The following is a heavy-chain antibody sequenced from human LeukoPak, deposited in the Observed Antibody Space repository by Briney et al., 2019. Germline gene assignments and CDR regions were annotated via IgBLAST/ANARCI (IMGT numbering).Heavy chain of an antibody. CDR3: ARAPTVLVGYCSSSSCQADY. V-gene: IGHV3-21*01. CDR2: IDPSSTYI. Sequence: PGGSLRLSCAASGFTFSSYAMSWVRQAPGKGLVWVSAIDPSSTYIYYADSVKGRFTISRDNAENSLYLQMNSLRVEDTAVYYCARAPTVLVGYCSSSSCQADYWGQGTLVTVSS. D-gene: IGHD2-2*01. J-gene: IGHJ4*02. CDR1: GFTFSSYA.